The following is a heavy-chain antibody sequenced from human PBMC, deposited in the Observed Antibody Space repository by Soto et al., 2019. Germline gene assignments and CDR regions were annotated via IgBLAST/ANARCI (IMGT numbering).Heavy chain of an antibody. CDR2: ISYDGSNK. CDR3: AKDSYDYGDYATSYYFDY. Sequence: QVQLVESGGGVVQPGRSLRLSCAASGFTFSSYGMHWVRQAPGKGLEWVAVISYDGSNKYYADSVKGRFTISRDNSKNTLYLQMNSLRAEDTAVYYCAKDSYDYGDYATSYYFDYWGQGTLVTVSS. D-gene: IGHD4-17*01. J-gene: IGHJ4*02. V-gene: IGHV3-30*18. CDR1: GFTFSSYG.